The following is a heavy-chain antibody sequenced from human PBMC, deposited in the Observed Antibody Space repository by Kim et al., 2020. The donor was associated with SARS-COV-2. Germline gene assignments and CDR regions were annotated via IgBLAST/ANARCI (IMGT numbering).Heavy chain of an antibody. CDR1: GFTFSSYS. CDR3: ARGSLDSSGPTGYYYYGMDV. J-gene: IGHJ6*02. V-gene: IGHV3-21*04. D-gene: IGHD6-19*01. Sequence: GGSLRLSCAASGFTFSSYSMNWVRQAPGKGLEWVSSISSSSSYIYYADSVKGRFTISRDNAKNSLYLQMNSLRAEDTAVYYCARGSLDSSGPTGYYYYGMDVWGQGTTVTVSS. CDR2: ISSSSSYI.